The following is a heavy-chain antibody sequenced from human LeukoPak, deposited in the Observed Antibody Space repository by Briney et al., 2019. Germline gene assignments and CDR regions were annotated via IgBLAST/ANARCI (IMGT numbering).Heavy chain of an antibody. Sequence: GASVKVSCKASGYTFTGYYMHWVRQAPGQGLEWMGWINPNSGGTNYARKFQGRVTMTRDTSISTAYMELSRLRSDDTAVYYCARGGDCYSSENDAFDIWGQGTMVTVSS. CDR1: GYTFTGYY. CDR2: INPNSGGT. V-gene: IGHV1-2*02. CDR3: ARGGDCYSSENDAFDI. J-gene: IGHJ3*02. D-gene: IGHD2-21*02.